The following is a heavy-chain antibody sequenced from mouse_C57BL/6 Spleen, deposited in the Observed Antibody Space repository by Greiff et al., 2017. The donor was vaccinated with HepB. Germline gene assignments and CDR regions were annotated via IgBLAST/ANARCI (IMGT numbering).Heavy chain of an antibody. V-gene: IGHV1-26*01. Sequence: VQLQQSGPELVKPGASVKISCKASGYTFTDYYMNWVKQSHGKSLEWIGDINPNNGGTSYNQKFKDKATLTVDKSSSTAYMQLSSLTSEDSAVYYCAFTTVEAWFAYWGQGTLVTVSA. CDR3: AFTTVEAWFAY. J-gene: IGHJ3*01. CDR1: GYTFTDYY. CDR2: INPNNGGT. D-gene: IGHD1-1*01.